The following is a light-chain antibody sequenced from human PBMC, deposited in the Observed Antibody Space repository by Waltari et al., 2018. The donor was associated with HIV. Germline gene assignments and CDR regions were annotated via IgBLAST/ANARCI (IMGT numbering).Light chain of an antibody. CDR1: ALPKQY. Sequence: SYELTQPPSVSVSPGQTARITCSGAALPKQYAYWYQQKPGQDPVLVIYKDSERPSGIPERFSGSSSGTTVTLTISGVQAEDEADYYCQSADSSGTLYVFGTGTKVTVL. J-gene: IGLJ1*01. V-gene: IGLV3-25*03. CDR2: KDS. CDR3: QSADSSGTLYV.